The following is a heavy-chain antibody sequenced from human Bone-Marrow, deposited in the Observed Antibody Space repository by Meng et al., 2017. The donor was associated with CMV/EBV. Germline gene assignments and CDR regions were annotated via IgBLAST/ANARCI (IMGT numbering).Heavy chain of an antibody. V-gene: IGHV4-38-2*02. Sequence: SETLSLTCTVPGYSISSGYYWGWIRQPPGKGLEWNGSIYDSGRTYYNPSLKSRVTISVDTSKDQFFLKLGCVTAADPAVYYCLLYSNDMKYWGQGTLVTVSS. CDR1: GYSISSGYY. J-gene: IGHJ4*02. D-gene: IGHD3-3*01. CDR2: IYDSGRT. CDR3: LLYSNDMKY.